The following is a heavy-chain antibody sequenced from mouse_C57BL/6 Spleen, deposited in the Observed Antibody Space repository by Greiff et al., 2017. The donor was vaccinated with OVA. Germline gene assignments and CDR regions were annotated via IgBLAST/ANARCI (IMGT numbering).Heavy chain of an antibody. V-gene: IGHV1-72*01. D-gene: IGHD2-4*01. CDR1: GYTFTSYW. CDR3: ARSRAIYYDYDEGTWFAY. J-gene: IGHJ3*01. Sequence: QVQLQQPGAELVKPGASVKLSCKASGYTFTSYWMHWVKQRPGRGLEWIGRIDPNSGGTKYNEKFKSKATLTVDKPSSTAYMQLSSLTSEDSAVYYCARSRAIYYDYDEGTWFAYWGQGTLVTVSA. CDR2: IDPNSGGT.